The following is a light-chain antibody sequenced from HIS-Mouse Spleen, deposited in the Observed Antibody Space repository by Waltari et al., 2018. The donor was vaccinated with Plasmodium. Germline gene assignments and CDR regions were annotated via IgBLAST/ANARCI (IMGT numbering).Light chain of an antibody. J-gene: IGLJ3*02. V-gene: IGLV2-11*01. CDR2: DVS. Sequence: QSAMTQPRSVTGCPGQSVTIPCTGTSTDVAGYNYVSWYQQHPGKAPKLMTYDVSKRPSGVPDRFSGSKSGNTASLTISGLQAEDEADYYCCSYAGSYTWVFGGGTKLTVL. CDR1: STDVAGYNY. CDR3: CSYAGSYTWV.